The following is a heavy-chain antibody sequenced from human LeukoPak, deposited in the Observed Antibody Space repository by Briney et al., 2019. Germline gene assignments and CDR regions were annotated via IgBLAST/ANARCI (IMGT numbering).Heavy chain of an antibody. CDR2: IYHSGST. CDR3: ARGGPVAATHKYFQH. D-gene: IGHD6-19*01. Sequence: SQTLSLTCTVSGGSISSGGYYWSWIRQPPGKGLEWIGYIYHSGSTYYNPSLKSRVTISVDRSKNQFSLKLSSVTAADTAVYYCARGGPVAATHKYFQHWGQGTLVTVSS. J-gene: IGHJ1*01. CDR1: GGSISSGGYY. V-gene: IGHV4-30-2*01.